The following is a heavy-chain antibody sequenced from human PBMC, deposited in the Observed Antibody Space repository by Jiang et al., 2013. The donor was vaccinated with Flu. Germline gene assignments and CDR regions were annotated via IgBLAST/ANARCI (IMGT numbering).Heavy chain of an antibody. CDR2: WYDGSNK. D-gene: IGHD6-19*01. J-gene: IGHJ6*02. CDR3: ARDLAVAGSPDKYYYYGMDV. Sequence: WYDGSNKYYADSVKGRFTISRDNSKNTLYLQMNSLRAEDTAVYYCARDLAVAGSPDKYYYYGMDVWGQGTTVTVSS. V-gene: IGHV3-33*01.